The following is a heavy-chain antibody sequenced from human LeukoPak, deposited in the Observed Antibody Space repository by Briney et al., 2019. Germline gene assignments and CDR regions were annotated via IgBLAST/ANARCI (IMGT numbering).Heavy chain of an antibody. CDR2: INEDGSGK. CDR3: ARDDGDV. Sequence: GGSLRLSCAVSGFAFSDYYMDWVRQAPGKGLEWVASINEDGSGKFSVGSVKDRITISRDNTRNSLDLQINSLTVEDTAIYYCARDDGDVWGTGTTVTVSS. V-gene: IGHV3-7*01. CDR1: GFAFSDYY. J-gene: IGHJ6*04.